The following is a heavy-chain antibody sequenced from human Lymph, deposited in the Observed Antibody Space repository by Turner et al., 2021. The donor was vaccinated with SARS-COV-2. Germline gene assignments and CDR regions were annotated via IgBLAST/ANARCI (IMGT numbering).Heavy chain of an antibody. CDR3: ARGALTGVSYWYFEL. D-gene: IGHD3-9*01. CDR1: GFTFSSYA. V-gene: IGHV3-30-3*01. Sequence: QVQLVASGGGVVQPGRSLRLSCAASGFTFSSYAMHWVRKAPGKGVEWVAVISYDGSNKYYADSVKGRFTISRDNSKNTLYLQMNSLRAEDTAVYYCARGALTGVSYWYFELWGRGTLVTVSS. CDR2: ISYDGSNK. J-gene: IGHJ2*01.